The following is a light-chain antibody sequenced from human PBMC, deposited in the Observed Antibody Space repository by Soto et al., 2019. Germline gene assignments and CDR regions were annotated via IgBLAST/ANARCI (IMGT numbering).Light chain of an antibody. V-gene: IGKV1-33*01. CDR2: DAS. CDR1: QDIKNY. CDR3: QQYENLPLT. Sequence: DTQMTQSPSSLSASVGDRVTITCQASQDIKNYLNWYLQKPRKAPKLLIYDASNLERGVASRFSGSGAGTEYSLTISSLQPEDNGTYYCQQYENLPLTFGGGTKVEIK. J-gene: IGKJ4*01.